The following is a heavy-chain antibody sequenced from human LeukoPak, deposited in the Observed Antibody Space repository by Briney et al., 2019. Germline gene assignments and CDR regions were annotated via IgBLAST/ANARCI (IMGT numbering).Heavy chain of an antibody. V-gene: IGHV3-43*02. D-gene: IGHD5-18*01. Sequence: PGGSLRLSCAASGFTFDDYAMHWVRQAPGKGLEWVSLISGDGGSTYYVDSVKGRFTISRDNSKNSLYLQMNSLRTEDTALYYCAKDMGDTAMVTFDIWGQGTMVTVSS. CDR1: GFTFDDYA. CDR2: ISGDGGST. J-gene: IGHJ3*02. CDR3: AKDMGDTAMVTFDI.